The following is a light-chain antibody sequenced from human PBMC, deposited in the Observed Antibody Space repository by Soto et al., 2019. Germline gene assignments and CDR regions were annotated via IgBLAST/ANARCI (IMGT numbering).Light chain of an antibody. V-gene: IGKV3-15*01. J-gene: IGKJ4*01. CDR1: QSVSSK. CDR2: GAS. CDR3: QQYDSWPPLT. Sequence: EILMTQSPATLSLSPGERATLSCRASQSVSSKLAWYQQRRGQAPRLLLYGASSRATGIPARFSGSGSGTEFTLTISSLQSEDFEVYYCQQYDSWPPLTFGGGTKVEIK.